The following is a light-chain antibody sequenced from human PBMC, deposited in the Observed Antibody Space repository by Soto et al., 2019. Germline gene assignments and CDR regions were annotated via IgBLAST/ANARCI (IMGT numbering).Light chain of an antibody. CDR1: SSNFGAGYD. V-gene: IGLV1-40*01. J-gene: IGLJ2*01. CDR3: ASWDDRLGAVI. Sequence: QSVLTQPPSVSGAPGQRITISCTGSSSNFGAGYDVHWYQQLPGTAPKLLIYANSNRPSGVPDRFSGSKSGTSASLAITGLQAEDEAVYYCASWDDRLGAVIFGGGTKLTVL. CDR2: ANS.